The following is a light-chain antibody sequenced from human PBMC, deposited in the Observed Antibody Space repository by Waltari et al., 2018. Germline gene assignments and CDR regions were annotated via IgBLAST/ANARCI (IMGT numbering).Light chain of an antibody. V-gene: IGKV1-17*01. CDR3: QEGYSDPWT. CDR2: RAS. J-gene: IGKJ1*01. Sequence: DIQMTQSPSSLSASVGETVTITCQASQDIGNNLNWYQHKPETAPKLLIYRASSLQSGIPTRFSASGSGTIFALTIISLQPEDFATYYCQEGYSDPWTFGPGTQVEI. CDR1: QDIGNN.